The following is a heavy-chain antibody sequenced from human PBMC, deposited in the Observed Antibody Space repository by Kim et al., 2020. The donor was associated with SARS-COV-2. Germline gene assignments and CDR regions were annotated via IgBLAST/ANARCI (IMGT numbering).Heavy chain of an antibody. Sequence: YSPSFQGQVTISADKSISTAYLQWSSLKASDTAMYYCARAGIAVAGTLDYWGQGTLVTVSS. V-gene: IGHV5-51*01. CDR3: ARAGIAVAGTLDY. D-gene: IGHD6-19*01. J-gene: IGHJ4*02.